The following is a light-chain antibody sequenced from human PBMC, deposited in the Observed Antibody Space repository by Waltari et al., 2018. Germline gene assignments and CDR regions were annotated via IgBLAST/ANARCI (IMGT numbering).Light chain of an antibody. V-gene: IGLV1-44*01. Sequence: QSVLTQPPSASGTPGQRVNIPCSGSSSNIGGNTVHWSQQLPGTAPELLIYSYNQRPSGVPDRFSGSKSGTSASLAISGLQSEDEADYYCAAWDDSLNGFYVFGTGTKVTVL. J-gene: IGLJ1*01. CDR3: AAWDDSLNGFYV. CDR2: SYN. CDR1: SSNIGGNT.